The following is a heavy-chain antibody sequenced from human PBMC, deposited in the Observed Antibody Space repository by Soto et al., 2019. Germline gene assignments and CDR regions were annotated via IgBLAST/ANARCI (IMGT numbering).Heavy chain of an antibody. Sequence: QVQLQESGPGLVKPSETLSLTCTVSGGSISSYYWSWIRQPPGKGLEWIGYIYYSGSTNYNPSLKSGVTISVDTSKNQVSLKLSSVTAADTAVYYCAREGSAAAGTGWFDPWGQGTLVTVSS. D-gene: IGHD6-13*01. V-gene: IGHV4-59*01. CDR2: IYYSGST. CDR3: AREGSAAAGTGWFDP. CDR1: GGSISSYY. J-gene: IGHJ5*02.